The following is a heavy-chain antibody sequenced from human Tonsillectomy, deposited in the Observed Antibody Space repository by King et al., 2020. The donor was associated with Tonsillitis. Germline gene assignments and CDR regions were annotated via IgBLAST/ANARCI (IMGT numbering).Heavy chain of an antibody. CDR2: ISWNSGSI. Sequence: VQLVESGGGLVQPGRSLRLSCAASGFIFDEYGMHWVRQAPGKGLEWVSGISWNSGSIGYADSVKGRFTISRDNAKNSLYLQMNSLRAEDTALYYCAKDISRCSSTSCLWCAFDIWGQGTMVTVSS. CDR3: AKDISRCSSTSCLWCAFDI. CDR1: GFIFDEYG. J-gene: IGHJ3*02. V-gene: IGHV3-9*01. D-gene: IGHD2-2*01.